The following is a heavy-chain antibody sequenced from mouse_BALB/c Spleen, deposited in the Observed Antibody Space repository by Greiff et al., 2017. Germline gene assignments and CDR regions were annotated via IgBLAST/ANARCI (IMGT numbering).Heavy chain of an antibody. Sequence: DVMLVESGGGLVKPGGSLKLSCAASGFTFSSYAMSWVRQSPEKRLEWVAEISSGGSYTYYPDTVTGRFTISRDNDKNTLYLEMSSLRSEDTAMYYCARDGYGSSYGYFDYWGQGTTLTVSS. CDR3: ARDGYGSSYGYFDY. CDR1: GFTFSSYA. J-gene: IGHJ2*01. D-gene: IGHD1-1*01. V-gene: IGHV5-9-4*01. CDR2: ISSGGSYT.